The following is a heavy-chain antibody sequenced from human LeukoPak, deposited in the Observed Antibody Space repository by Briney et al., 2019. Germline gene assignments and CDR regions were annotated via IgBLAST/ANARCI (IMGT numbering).Heavy chain of an antibody. CDR2: IYPGDSDT. CDR1: GYSFTSYW. D-gene: IGHD3-22*01. CDR3: ARTYYYDSSGYRGADY. Sequence: GESLKISCKGSGYSFTSYWIGWVRQMPGKGLEWMGIIYPGDSDTRYSPSFQGQVIISADKSISTAYLQWSSLKASDTAMYYCARTYYYDSSGYRGADYWGQGTLVTVSS. J-gene: IGHJ4*02. V-gene: IGHV5-51*01.